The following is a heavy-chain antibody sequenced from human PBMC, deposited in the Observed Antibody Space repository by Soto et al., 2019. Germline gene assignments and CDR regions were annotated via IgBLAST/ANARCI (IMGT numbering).Heavy chain of an antibody. CDR3: VRLSFCTGAYDCGIDY. V-gene: IGHV4-38-2*01. Sequence: KPSETLSLTCADSGYSISGGYYWGPVREPPGQGRTRRGSLYHTERTYYNPALYSRVTMSGDTSKNQVALRLSPVNAAETAVYSWVRLSFCTGAYDCGIDYWGEGTLFTASS. D-gene: IGHD2-8*02. CDR2: LYHTERT. CDR1: GYSISGGYY. J-gene: IGHJ4*02.